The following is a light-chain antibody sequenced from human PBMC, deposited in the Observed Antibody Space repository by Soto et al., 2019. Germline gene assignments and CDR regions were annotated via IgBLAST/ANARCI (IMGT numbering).Light chain of an antibody. CDR3: QSYDRSLSGWV. J-gene: IGLJ3*02. V-gene: IGLV1-40*01. Sequence: QSVLTQPPSVSGAPGQRVTISCTRSSSNIGAGYDVHWYQQLPGTAPKLLIYGNSNRPSGVPDRFSGSKSGTSASLAITGLQAEDEADYYCQSYDRSLSGWVFGGGTKLTVL. CDR1: SSNIGAGYD. CDR2: GNS.